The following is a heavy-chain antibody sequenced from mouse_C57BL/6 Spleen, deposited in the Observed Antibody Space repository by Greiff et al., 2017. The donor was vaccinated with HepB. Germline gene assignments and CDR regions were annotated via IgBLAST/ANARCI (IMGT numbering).Heavy chain of an antibody. CDR2: IYPGSGNT. CDR3: ARGSTVVAPRYFDV. Sequence: QVQLQQSGAELVRPGASVKLSCKASGYTFTDYYINWVKQRPGQGLEWIARIYPGSGNTYYNEKFKGKATLTAEKSSSTAYMQLSSLTSEDSAVYFCARGSTVVAPRYFDVWGTGTTVTVSS. D-gene: IGHD1-1*01. V-gene: IGHV1-76*01. J-gene: IGHJ1*03. CDR1: GYTFTDYY.